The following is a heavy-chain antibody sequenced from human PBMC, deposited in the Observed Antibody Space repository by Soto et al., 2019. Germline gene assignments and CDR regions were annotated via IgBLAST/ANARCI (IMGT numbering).Heavy chain of an antibody. CDR2: IIPIFGTA. D-gene: IGHD3-22*01. CDR3: ARGVRYESSGYYYFY. CDR1: GGTFSSYA. Sequence: QVQLVQSGAEVKKPGSSVKVSCKASGGTFSSYAIDWVRQAPGQGLEWMGGIIPIFGTAKYAQKFQGRVTITAGESTSTAYMELRSLGSEDTAVYYCARGVRYESSGYYYFYWGQGTLVTVSS. V-gene: IGHV1-69*01. J-gene: IGHJ4*02.